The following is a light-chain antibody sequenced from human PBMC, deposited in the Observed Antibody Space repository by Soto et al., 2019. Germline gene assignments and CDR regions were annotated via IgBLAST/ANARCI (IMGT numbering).Light chain of an antibody. CDR1: QSISNW. CDR2: KAS. J-gene: IGKJ2*01. Sequence: DIQMTQSPSTLSASVGDTVTITCRASQSISNWLAWYQQKPGQAPKLLIHKASTLESGVPSRFSGSGSGTEFTLTISSLQPDDSATLYCQQYDRFPYTFGQGTKLEIK. V-gene: IGKV1-5*03. CDR3: QQYDRFPYT.